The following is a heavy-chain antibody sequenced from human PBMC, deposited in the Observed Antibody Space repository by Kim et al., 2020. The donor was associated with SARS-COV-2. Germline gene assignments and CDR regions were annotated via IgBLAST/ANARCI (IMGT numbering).Heavy chain of an antibody. J-gene: IGHJ4*02. D-gene: IGHD3-22*01. CDR3: TRELILVITEPYYFDY. Sequence: KFQGRVTITRDNSANTVYMELSSLRSEETAVYYCTRELILVITEPYYFDYWGQGTLVTVSS. V-gene: IGHV1-3*01.